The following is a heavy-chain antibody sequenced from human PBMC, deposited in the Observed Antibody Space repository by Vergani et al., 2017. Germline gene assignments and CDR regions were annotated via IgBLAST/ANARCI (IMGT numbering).Heavy chain of an antibody. V-gene: IGHV3-33*01. CDR1: GFSFNTYG. CDR2: IGYDGRIK. D-gene: IGHD5-24*01. CDR3: ARETRDTPSSLDY. Sequence: QVQLVETGGGVVQPGGSLRLYCATSGFSFNTYGAHWVRQAPGKGLEWVAFIGYDGRIKYNVDSVKGRFTISKDISKNTLYLQMNSVRGDDTAVYYCARETRDTPSSLDYWGQGTLVTVSS. J-gene: IGHJ4*02.